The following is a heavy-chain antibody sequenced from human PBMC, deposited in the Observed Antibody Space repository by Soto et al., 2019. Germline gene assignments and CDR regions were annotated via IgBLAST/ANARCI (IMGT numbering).Heavy chain of an antibody. J-gene: IGHJ5*02. CDR1: GYNFMNHW. V-gene: IGHV1-46*01. Sequence: HVLLVQSGAEVRKPGASVRISCKTSGYNFMNHWMHWVRQAPGQGLEWMGVVNPSGTTARNAQKDQGRATLPTDTSTNTFYMDLSGLRLEDTAVYYCARDHSRSDSYGWFDPWGQGTLVTVS. D-gene: IGHD4-17*01. CDR2: VNPSGTTA. CDR3: ARDHSRSDSYGWFDP.